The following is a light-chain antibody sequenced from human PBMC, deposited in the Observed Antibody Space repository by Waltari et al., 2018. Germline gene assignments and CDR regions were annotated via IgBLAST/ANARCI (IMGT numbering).Light chain of an antibody. V-gene: IGLV1-44*01. J-gene: IGLJ2*01. CDR1: TSNIGSNA. CDR2: NNL. CDR3: AAWDGSLDGVV. Sequence: QSVLTQPPSASGTPGQRVTISCSGSTSNIGSNAVNWYQQLPGTAPKLLIYNNLQRPSGVPDRFSGSKSGTSASLAISGLQSEDEADYYCAAWDGSLDGVVFGGGTMLTVL.